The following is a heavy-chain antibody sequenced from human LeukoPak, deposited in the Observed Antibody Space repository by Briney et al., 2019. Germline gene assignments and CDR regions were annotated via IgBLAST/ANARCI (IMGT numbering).Heavy chain of an antibody. Sequence: SVKVSCKASGGTFTSYAISWVRHAPGQGLEWMGGIIPIFGTANYAQKFQGRVTITTDESTSTAYMELSSLRSEDTAVYYCAISAGPEIGKRHYNWNPWWFDPWGQGTLVTVSS. V-gene: IGHV1-69*05. D-gene: IGHD1-20*01. CDR3: AISAGPEIGKRHYNWNPWWFDP. CDR2: IIPIFGTA. CDR1: GGTFTSYA. J-gene: IGHJ5*02.